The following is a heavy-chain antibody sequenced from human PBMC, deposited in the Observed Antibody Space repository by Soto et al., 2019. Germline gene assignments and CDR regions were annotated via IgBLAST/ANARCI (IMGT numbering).Heavy chain of an antibody. D-gene: IGHD4-4*01. Sequence: PGGFLRLSCAASGFTFSSYGMHWVRQAPGKGLEWVAVIWYDGSNKYYADSVKGRFTISRDNSKNTLYLQMNSLRAEDTAVYYCARDSTVTAGYYYYYGMDVWGQGTTVTVSS. J-gene: IGHJ6*02. CDR2: IWYDGSNK. CDR3: ARDSTVTAGYYYYYGMDV. V-gene: IGHV3-30*19. CDR1: GFTFSSYG.